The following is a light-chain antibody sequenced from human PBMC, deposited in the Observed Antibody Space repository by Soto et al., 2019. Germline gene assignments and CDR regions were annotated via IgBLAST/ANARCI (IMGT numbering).Light chain of an antibody. CDR1: SSDVGGYNY. V-gene: IGLV2-14*03. CDR2: DVS. J-gene: IGLJ1*01. Sequence: SVLTQPPSFSGSPGQSISISSTATSSDVGGYNYVSWYQHHPGKAPKLIIYDVSNRPSGVSIRFSGSKSDNTASLTISGLQPEDEADYHCSSYTTSNTRQIVFGTGTKVTVL. CDR3: SSYTTSNTRQIV.